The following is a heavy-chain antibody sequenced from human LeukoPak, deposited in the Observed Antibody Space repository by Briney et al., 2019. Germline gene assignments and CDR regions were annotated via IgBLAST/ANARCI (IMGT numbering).Heavy chain of an antibody. CDR3: ARHGPTRKQWLVGYYFDY. D-gene: IGHD6-19*01. Sequence: SETLSLTCTGSGGSISSSTYYWGWIRQPPGKGLEWIGSYTGSTDYNPSLKSRVAISVDASKSQISLRLSSVTAADTAVYYCARHGPTRKQWLVGYYFDYWGQGTLVTVSS. J-gene: IGHJ4*02. CDR2: YTGST. V-gene: IGHV4-39*01. CDR1: GGSISSSTYY.